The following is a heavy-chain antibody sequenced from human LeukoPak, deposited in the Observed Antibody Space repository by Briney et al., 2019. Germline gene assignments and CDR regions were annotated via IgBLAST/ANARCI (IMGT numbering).Heavy chain of an antibody. CDR1: GGSISDYY. J-gene: IGHJ6*03. CDR2: IYTTGST. CDR3: ARDRPGYYMDV. Sequence: SETLSLTCTVSGGSISDYYWGWIRQPARKGLEWIGRIYTTGSTYHNPSLKSRVTMSVDTSKNHFSLKLSSVTAADTAVYYCARDRPGYYMDVWGKGTTVTVSS. V-gene: IGHV4-4*07.